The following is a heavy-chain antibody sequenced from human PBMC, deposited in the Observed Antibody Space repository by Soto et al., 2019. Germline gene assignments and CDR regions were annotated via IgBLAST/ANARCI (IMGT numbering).Heavy chain of an antibody. J-gene: IGHJ6*02. V-gene: IGHV3-30*18. D-gene: IGHD3-10*01. Sequence: QVQLVESGGGVVQPGRSLRLSCAASGFTFSSYGMHWVRQAPGKGLEWVAVMSYDGSNKYYADSVKGRFTISRDNSKNTLYLQMNSLRAEDTAVYYCAKDDEILLWFGELLWGMDVWGQGTTVTVSS. CDR3: AKDDEILLWFGELLWGMDV. CDR1: GFTFSSYG. CDR2: MSYDGSNK.